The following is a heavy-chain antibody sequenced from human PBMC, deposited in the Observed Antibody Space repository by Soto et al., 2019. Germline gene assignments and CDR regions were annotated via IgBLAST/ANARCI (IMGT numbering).Heavy chain of an antibody. D-gene: IGHD3-3*01. V-gene: IGHV3-23*01. CDR1: GFTFSSYA. CDR2: ISGSGGST. Sequence: PGGSMRLSCAASGFTFSSYAMSWVRQAPGKGLEWVSAISGSGGSTYYADSVKGRFTISRDNSKNTLYLQMNSLRAEDTAVYYCANMGITIFGVVIIVDAFDIWGQGTMVTVSS. CDR3: ANMGITIFGVVIIVDAFDI. J-gene: IGHJ3*02.